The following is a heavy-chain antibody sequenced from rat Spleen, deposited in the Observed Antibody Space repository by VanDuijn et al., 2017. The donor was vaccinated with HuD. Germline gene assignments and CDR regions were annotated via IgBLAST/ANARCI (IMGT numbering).Heavy chain of an antibody. CDR1: GFTFNDYA. D-gene: IGHD1-2*01. CDR3: ATHPYDYSRISGVMDA. CDR2: INYDGSSI. J-gene: IGHJ4*01. V-gene: IGHV5S10*01. Sequence: EVQLVESGGGLVQPGNSLKLSCSVSGFTFNDYAMAWVRQSPKKGLEWVATINYDGSSIYYRDSVKGRFTISRDNAKSTLYLQMDSLRSEDTATYYCATHPYDYSRISGVMDAWGQGASVTVSS.